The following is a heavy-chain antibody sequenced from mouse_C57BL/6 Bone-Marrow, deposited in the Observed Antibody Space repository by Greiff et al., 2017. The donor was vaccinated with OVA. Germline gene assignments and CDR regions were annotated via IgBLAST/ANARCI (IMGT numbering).Heavy chain of an antibody. CDR2: INPNNGGT. CDR3: ARYVDSRGFAY. V-gene: IGHV1-26*01. D-gene: IGHD3-2*01. Sequence: EVQLQQSGPELVKPGASVKISCKASGYTFTDYYMNWVKQSHGKSLEWIGDINPNNGGTSYNQKFKGKATLTVDKSSSTAYMELRSLTSEDSAVYYCARYVDSRGFAYWGQGTLVTVSA. CDR1: GYTFTDYY. J-gene: IGHJ3*01.